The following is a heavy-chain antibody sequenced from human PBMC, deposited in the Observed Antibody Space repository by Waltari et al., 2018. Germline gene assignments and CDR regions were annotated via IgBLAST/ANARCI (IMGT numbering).Heavy chain of an antibody. CDR1: GFTLGSYW. V-gene: IGHV3-7*01. Sequence: EVQLVESGGGLVQPGGSLRLSCAASGFTLGSYWMNWVRQAPGKGLEWVANIKQDGSEKYYVDSVKGRFTISRDNAKNSLYLQMNSLRAEDTAVYYCARGLSSAFDIWGQGTMVTVSS. CDR3: ARGLSSAFDI. CDR2: IKQDGSEK. J-gene: IGHJ3*02.